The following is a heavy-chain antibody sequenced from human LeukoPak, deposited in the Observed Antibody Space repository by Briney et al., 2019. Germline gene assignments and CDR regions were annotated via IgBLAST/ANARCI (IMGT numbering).Heavy chain of an antibody. CDR1: GFTFTSSA. CDR3: AADSGYSSFRRKNGMDV. CDR2: IVVGSGNT. Sequence: SVKVSYKASGFTFTSSAMQWVRQARGQRLEWIGWIVVGSGNTNYAQKFQERVTITRDMSTSTAYMELSSLRSEDTAVYYCAADSGYSSFRRKNGMDVWGQGTTVTVSS. V-gene: IGHV1-58*02. J-gene: IGHJ6*02. D-gene: IGHD5-18*01.